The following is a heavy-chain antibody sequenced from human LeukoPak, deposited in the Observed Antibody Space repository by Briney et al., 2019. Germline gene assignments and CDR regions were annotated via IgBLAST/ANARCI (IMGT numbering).Heavy chain of an antibody. CDR2: IYYSGST. CDR1: GGSISSYY. Sequence: SETLSLTCTVSGGSISSYYWSWIRQPPGKGLEWIGYIYYSGSTNYNPSLKSRVTISVDTSKNQFSLKLSSVTAADTAVYYCARQVPYSGSWPDAFDIWGQGTMVTVSS. CDR3: ARQVPYSGSWPDAFDI. J-gene: IGHJ3*02. V-gene: IGHV4-59*08. D-gene: IGHD6-13*01.